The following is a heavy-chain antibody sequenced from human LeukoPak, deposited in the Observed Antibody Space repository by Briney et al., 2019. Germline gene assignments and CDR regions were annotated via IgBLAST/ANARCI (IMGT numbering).Heavy chain of an antibody. CDR3: ASRATVTTDRFWFDP. V-gene: IGHV3-53*01. J-gene: IGHJ5*02. CDR2: IYSGGST. D-gene: IGHD4-11*01. CDR1: GFTVSSNY. Sequence: PGGSLRLSCAASGFTVSSNYMSWVRQAPGKGLKWVSVIYSGGSTYYADSVKGRFTISRDNSKNTLYLQMNSQRAEDTAVYYCASRATVTTDRFWFDPWGQGTLVTVSS.